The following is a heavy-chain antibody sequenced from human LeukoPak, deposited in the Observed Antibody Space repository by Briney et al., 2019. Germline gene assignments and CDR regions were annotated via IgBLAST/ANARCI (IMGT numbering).Heavy chain of an antibody. CDR3: ASGLHLGSDI. CDR2: IYSGGST. D-gene: IGHD7-27*01. J-gene: IGHJ3*02. Sequence: QPGGSLRLSCAASGFTFSSYAMSWVRQAPGKGLEWVSVIYSGGSTYYADSVKGRFTISRDNSKNTLYLQMNRLRAEDTAMYYCASGLHLGSDIWGQGTMVTVSS. CDR1: GFTFSSYA. V-gene: IGHV3-66*02.